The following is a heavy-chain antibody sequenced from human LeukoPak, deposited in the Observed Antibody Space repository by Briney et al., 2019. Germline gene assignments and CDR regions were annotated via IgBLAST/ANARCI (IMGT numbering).Heavy chain of an antibody. CDR2: IIPIFGTA. Sequence: SVKVSCKASGGTFSSYAISWVRQAPGQGLEWMGGIIPIFGTANYAQKFQGRVTITTDESTSTAYMELSSLRSEDTAVYYCANGIAVAGTFSNWFDPWGQGTLVTVS. CDR3: ANGIAVAGTFSNWFDP. V-gene: IGHV1-69*05. J-gene: IGHJ5*02. CDR1: GGTFSSYA. D-gene: IGHD6-19*01.